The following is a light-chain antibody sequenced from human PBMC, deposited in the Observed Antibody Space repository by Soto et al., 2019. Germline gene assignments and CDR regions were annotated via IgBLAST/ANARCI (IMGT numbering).Light chain of an antibody. J-gene: IGKJ3*01. CDR2: DAS. Sequence: DIQMTQSPSSLSASVGDRVTITCQASQDISNYLNWYQQKPGKAPKLLIYDASNLETGVPSRFSGSGSVTDFTSTISSLQPEEIATYYCQQYDNLPIFNFGPGTKVDIK. CDR1: QDISNY. V-gene: IGKV1-33*01. CDR3: QQYDNLPIFN.